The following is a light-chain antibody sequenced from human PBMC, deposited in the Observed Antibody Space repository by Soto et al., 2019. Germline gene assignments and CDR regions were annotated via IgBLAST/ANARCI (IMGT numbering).Light chain of an antibody. CDR2: GAS. J-gene: IGKJ5*01. CDR1: QSVSSSY. V-gene: IGKV3-20*01. CDR3: QQYGSSPRIT. Sequence: EIVLTQSPVTLSLSPGERATLSFRASQSVSSSYLAWYQQKPGQAPRLLIYGASSRATGIPDRFSGSGSGTDFTLTISRLEPEDFAVYYCQQYGSSPRITFGQGTRLEIK.